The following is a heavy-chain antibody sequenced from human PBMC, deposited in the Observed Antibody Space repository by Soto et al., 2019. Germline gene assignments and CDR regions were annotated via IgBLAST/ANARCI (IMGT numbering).Heavy chain of an antibody. CDR3: ARRGSSSWYGY. V-gene: IGHV4-39*01. CDR2: IYYSGST. D-gene: IGHD6-13*01. Sequence: QLQLQESGPGLVKPSETLSLTCTVSGGSISSSSYYWGWIRQPPGKGLEWIGSIYYSGSTYYNPSLKSRVTISVDTSKNQCSLQLSSVTAADTAVYYCARRGSSSWYGYWGQGTLVTVSS. CDR1: GGSISSSSYY. J-gene: IGHJ4*02.